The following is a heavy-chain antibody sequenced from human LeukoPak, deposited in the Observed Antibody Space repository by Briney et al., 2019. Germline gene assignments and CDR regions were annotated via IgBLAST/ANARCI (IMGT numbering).Heavy chain of an antibody. CDR1: GYIFTDFY. D-gene: IGHD3-10*01. CDR3: ARSLSVARGLITTMLGY. CDR2: IGPTNGAT. Sequence: ASVKVSCKTSGYIFTDFYLHWVRQALGQGLEWMGWIGPTNGATSYARRFQGRVNMARDTSTSTSYMELSSLGSDDTAVYYCARSLSVARGLITTMLGYWGQGTLVTVSS. V-gene: IGHV1-2*02. J-gene: IGHJ4*02.